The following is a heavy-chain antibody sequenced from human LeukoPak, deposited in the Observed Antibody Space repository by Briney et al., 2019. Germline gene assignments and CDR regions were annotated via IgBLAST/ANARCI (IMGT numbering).Heavy chain of an antibody. J-gene: IGHJ4*02. CDR3: ARKGYCNTISCYNLDY. CDR1: GYTFTSYA. V-gene: IGHV7-4-1*02. Sequence: ASVKVSCKASGYTFTSYAMNWVRQAPGQGLEWMGWINTNTGNPTYAQGFTGRFVFSLDTSVSTAYLQISSLKAEDTAVYYCARKGYCNTISCYNLDYWGQGILVTVSS. D-gene: IGHD2-2*02. CDR2: INTNTGNP.